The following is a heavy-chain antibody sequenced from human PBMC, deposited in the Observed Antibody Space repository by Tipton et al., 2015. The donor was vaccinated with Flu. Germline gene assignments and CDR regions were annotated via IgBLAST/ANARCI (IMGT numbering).Heavy chain of an antibody. CDR2: IKLDGKEI. D-gene: IGHD2-2*01. CDR3: VKMPDFDY. Sequence: SLRLSCAASGFTFSIYWMSWVRQAPGKGLEWVANIKLDGKEIFYVDSVKGRFTISRDNAKTSLHLQMNSLRVEDTAVYYCVKMPDFDYWGQGILVTVSS. CDR1: GFTFSIYW. V-gene: IGHV3-7*01. J-gene: IGHJ4*02.